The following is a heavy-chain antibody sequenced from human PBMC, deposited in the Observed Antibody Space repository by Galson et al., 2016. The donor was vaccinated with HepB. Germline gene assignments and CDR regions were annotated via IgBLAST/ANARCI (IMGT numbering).Heavy chain of an antibody. V-gene: IGHV3-9*01. Sequence: SLRLSCAASGFTFDDYSMHWVRLAPGKGLEWVSTISWDSGSIGYADSVKGRFTISRDNANNSLYLQMHSLITEDTAFYYCAKLGTQYSYGHYTFDYWGQGTLVTVSS. CDR1: GFTFDDYS. CDR3: AKLGTQYSYGHYTFDY. CDR2: ISWDSGSI. J-gene: IGHJ4*02. D-gene: IGHD5-18*01.